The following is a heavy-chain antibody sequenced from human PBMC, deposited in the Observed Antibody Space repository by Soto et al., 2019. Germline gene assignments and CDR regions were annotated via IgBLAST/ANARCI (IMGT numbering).Heavy chain of an antibody. V-gene: IGHV4-31*03. CDR2: IYYSGST. D-gene: IGHD3-10*01. J-gene: IGHJ5*02. Sequence: PSETLSLTCTVSGCTICSGGYYWSWIRQHPGKGLEWIGYIYYSGSTYYNPSLKSRVTISVDTSKNQFSLKLSSVTAADTAVYYCVLYYYGSGSYIGFDPWGQGTLVTVSS. CDR3: VLYYYGSGSYIGFDP. CDR1: GCTICSGGYY.